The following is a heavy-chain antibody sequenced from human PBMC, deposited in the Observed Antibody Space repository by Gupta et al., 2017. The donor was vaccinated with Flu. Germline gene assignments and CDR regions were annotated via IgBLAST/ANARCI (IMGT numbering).Heavy chain of an antibody. D-gene: IGHD3-3*01. Sequence: EWIGEINHSGSTNYNPSLKSRVTISVDTSKNQFSLKLSSVTAADTAVYYCAREYGRFLEWLLPDKDYYYMDVWGKGTTVTVSS. J-gene: IGHJ6*03. V-gene: IGHV4-34*01. CDR2: INHSGST. CDR3: AREYGRFLEWLLPDKDYYYMDV.